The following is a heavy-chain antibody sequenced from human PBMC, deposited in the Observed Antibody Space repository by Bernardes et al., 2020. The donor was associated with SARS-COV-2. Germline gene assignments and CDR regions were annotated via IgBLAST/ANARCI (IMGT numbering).Heavy chain of an antibody. CDR3: ARGVSSAHMMVVVLKGLSYYFDS. CDR1: GGSFSDYS. CDR2: ISQSGSV. V-gene: IGHV4-34*01. J-gene: IGHJ4*02. Sequence: SETLSLTCAVYGGSFSDYSWGWIRQSQGKGLEWIGEISQSGSVKYSPSLESRVTMSLDTSKNQFSLRLTSVTAADTAVYYCARGVSSAHMMVVVLKGLSYYFDSWGQGALVTVSS. D-gene: IGHD3-22*01.